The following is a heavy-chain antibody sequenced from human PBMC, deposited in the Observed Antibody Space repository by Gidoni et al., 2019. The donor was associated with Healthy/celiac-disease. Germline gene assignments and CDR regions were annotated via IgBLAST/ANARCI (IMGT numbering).Heavy chain of an antibody. CDR3: ARGTLYYYDSSGPFDY. Sequence: QVQLVQSGAEVKKPGASVKVSCKASGYTFTSYYMHWVRQTPGQGLEWMGIINPSGGSTSYAQKFQGRVTMTRDTSTSTVYMELSSLRSEDTAVYYCARGTLYYYDSSGPFDYWGQGTLVTVSS. CDR1: GYTFTSYY. V-gene: IGHV1-46*01. D-gene: IGHD3-22*01. CDR2: INPSGGST. J-gene: IGHJ4*02.